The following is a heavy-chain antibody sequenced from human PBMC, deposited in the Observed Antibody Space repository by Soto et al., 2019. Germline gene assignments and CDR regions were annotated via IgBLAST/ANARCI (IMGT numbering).Heavy chain of an antibody. Sequence: SETLALAGSRAGGAICSNDWRWIRQPPGKGLEWIGYIYYSGSTNYNPSLKSRVTISVDTSKNQFSLKLSSVTAADTAVYYCGGARGYSGYGGFDYWGQGTLVTVSS. D-gene: IGHD5-12*01. CDR2: IYYSGST. V-gene: IGHV4-59*01. CDR1: GGAICSND. J-gene: IGHJ4*02. CDR3: GGARGYSGYGGFDY.